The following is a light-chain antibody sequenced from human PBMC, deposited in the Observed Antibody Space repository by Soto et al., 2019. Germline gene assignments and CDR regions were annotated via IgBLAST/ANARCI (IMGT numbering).Light chain of an antibody. CDR3: SSYAGSSTLV. CDR2: EVS. Sequence: QSALTQPASVSGSPGQSITIPCTGTSRDVGSYNLVSWYQQHPGEAPKLMIYEVSKRPSGVSNRFSGSKSGNTASLTISGLQAGDEADYYCSSYAGSSTLVFGTGTKLTVL. J-gene: IGLJ1*01. CDR1: SRDVGSYNL. V-gene: IGLV2-23*02.